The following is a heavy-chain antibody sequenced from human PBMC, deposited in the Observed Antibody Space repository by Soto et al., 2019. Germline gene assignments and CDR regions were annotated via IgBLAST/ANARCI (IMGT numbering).Heavy chain of an antibody. CDR1: GYTFTSYG. V-gene: IGHV1-18*01. J-gene: IGHJ3*02. Sequence: QVHLVQSGAEVKKPGASVKVSCNASGYTFTSYGVTWVRQAPGQGLEWMGWISTYNGNTDYAQTLQGRVTMTTDTSTTTAYMELRSLRSDDTAVYYCARLGTLRLFDIWGQGTMVTVSS. CDR2: ISTYNGNT. D-gene: IGHD3-16*01. CDR3: ARLGTLRLFDI.